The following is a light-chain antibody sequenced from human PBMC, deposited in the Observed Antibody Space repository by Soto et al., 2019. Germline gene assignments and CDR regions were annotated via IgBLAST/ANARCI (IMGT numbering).Light chain of an antibody. CDR3: QQRSNWPT. Sequence: DIVLTQSPATLSLSPGERATLSCRASLSLSTYLAWYQQKPGQAPRLLIYDASNRATGIPARFSGSGSGTDSTLTISSLEPEDFAVYYCQQRSNWPTFGGGTKVDIK. V-gene: IGKV3-11*01. J-gene: IGKJ4*01. CDR1: LSLSTY. CDR2: DAS.